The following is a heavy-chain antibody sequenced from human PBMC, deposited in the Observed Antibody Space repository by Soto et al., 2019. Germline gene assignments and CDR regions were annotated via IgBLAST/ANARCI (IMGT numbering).Heavy chain of an antibody. D-gene: IGHD2-21*02. CDR2: IRGSGDRT. V-gene: IGHV3-23*01. Sequence: GGSLRLSCAASGFAFRTYAMAWVRQAPGKGLEWVSGIRGSGDRTFYADSVKGRFTISRDNSRNTLYLQMYSLTAEDTALYYCAKTGPYCGGDCSRYFYGMDVWGQGTTVTVSS. J-gene: IGHJ6*02. CDR1: GFAFRTYA. CDR3: AKTGPYCGGDCSRYFYGMDV.